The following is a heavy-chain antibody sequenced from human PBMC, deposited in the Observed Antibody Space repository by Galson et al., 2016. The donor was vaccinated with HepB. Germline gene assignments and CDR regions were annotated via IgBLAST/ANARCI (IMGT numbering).Heavy chain of an antibody. CDR1: GFTFSSYA. Sequence: SLRLSCAASGFTFSSYAMGWVRQGPGKGLEWVSVLYRDGSTYYADSVEGRFTISRDNSRNTLYLQMNSLRAEDTAMYYCARNMYGAATNYIGDVFDIWGQGTMVTVSS. CDR3: ARNMYGAATNYIGDVFDI. D-gene: IGHD3-10*01. V-gene: IGHV3-53*01. J-gene: IGHJ3*02. CDR2: LYRDGST.